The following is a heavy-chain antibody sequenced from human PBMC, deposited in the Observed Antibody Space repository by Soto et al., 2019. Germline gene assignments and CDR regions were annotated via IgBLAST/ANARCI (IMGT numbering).Heavy chain of an antibody. CDR2: IYFSGST. J-gene: IGHJ5*02. CDR3: ARGGSSGFS. CDR1: GASISFGSYY. Sequence: KPSETLSLTCTVSGASISFGSYYWMWIRQHPGKGLEWIGSIYFSGSTYHDPSLKSRVTISVDASENQFSLKLTSVTAADTAVYYCARGGSSGFSWGQGTLVTVSS. V-gene: IGHV4-31*03. D-gene: IGHD3-10*01.